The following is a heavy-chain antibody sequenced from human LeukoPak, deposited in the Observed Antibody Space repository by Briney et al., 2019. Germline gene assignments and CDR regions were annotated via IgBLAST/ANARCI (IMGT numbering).Heavy chain of an antibody. V-gene: IGHV3-30*03. D-gene: IGHD6-13*01. CDR2: ISYDGSNK. J-gene: IGHJ6*03. CDR3: ARDPSSWYYYYMDV. Sequence: GGSLRLSCAASGFTFSSYGMHWVRQAPGKGLEWVAVISYDGSNKYYADSVKGRFTISRDNSKNTLYLQMNSLRAEDTAVYYCARDPSSWYYYYMDVWGKGTTVTVSS. CDR1: GFTFSSYG.